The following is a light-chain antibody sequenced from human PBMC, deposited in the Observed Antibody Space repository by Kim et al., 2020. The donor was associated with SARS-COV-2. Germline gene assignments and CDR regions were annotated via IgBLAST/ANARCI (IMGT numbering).Light chain of an antibody. Sequence: DIQMTQSPSSLSASVGDRVTITCRASQSIATYLNWYQQKPGKAPNLLIYTASSLHSGVPSRFSGTGSGTDFTLTISSLQPEDFATYYCQHSYITPYTFGQGTNLEI. CDR1: QSIATY. CDR3: QHSYITPYT. J-gene: IGKJ2*01. CDR2: TAS. V-gene: IGKV1-39*01.